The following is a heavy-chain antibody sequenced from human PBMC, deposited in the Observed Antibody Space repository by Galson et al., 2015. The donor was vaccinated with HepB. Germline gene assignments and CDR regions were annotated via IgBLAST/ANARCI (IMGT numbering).Heavy chain of an antibody. D-gene: IGHD3-22*01. CDR3: AKENYYDSSGCYFTIDY. J-gene: IGHJ4*02. V-gene: IGHV3-23*01. Sequence: SLRLSCAASGVTFSSYAMSWVRQAPGKGLEWVSAISGSGGSTYYADSVKVRFTISRDNSKNTLYLQMNSLRAEDTAVYYCAKENYYDSSGCYFTIDYWGQGTLVTVSS. CDR1: GVTFSSYA. CDR2: ISGSGGST.